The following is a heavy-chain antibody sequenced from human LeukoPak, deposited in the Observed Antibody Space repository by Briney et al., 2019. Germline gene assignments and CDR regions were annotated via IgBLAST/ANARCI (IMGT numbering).Heavy chain of an antibody. CDR1: GGSISSGDYY. J-gene: IGHJ4*02. Sequence: SQTLSPTCTVSGGSISSGDYYWSWIRQPPGKGLEWIGYIYYSGSTYYNPSLKSRVTISVDTSKNQFSLKLSSVTAADTAVYYCARGIPYSYGSHYFDYWGQGTLVTVSS. D-gene: IGHD5-18*01. CDR2: IYYSGST. CDR3: ARGIPYSYGSHYFDY. V-gene: IGHV4-30-4*08.